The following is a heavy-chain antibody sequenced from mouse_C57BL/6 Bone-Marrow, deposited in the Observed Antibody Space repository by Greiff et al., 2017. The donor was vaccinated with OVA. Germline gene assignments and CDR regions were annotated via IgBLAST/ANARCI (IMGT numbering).Heavy chain of an antibody. D-gene: IGHD1-1*01. CDR3: ARSDYYGSSPWYFDV. Sequence: QVQLKQSGPGLVAPSQSLSITCTVSGFSLTSYAISWVRQPPGKGLEWLGVIWTGGGTNYNSALKARLSISKDNSKSQVFLKMNSLQTDDTARYYCARSDYYGSSPWYFDVWGTGTTVTVSS. CDR1: GFSLTSYA. J-gene: IGHJ1*03. V-gene: IGHV2-9-1*01. CDR2: IWTGGGT.